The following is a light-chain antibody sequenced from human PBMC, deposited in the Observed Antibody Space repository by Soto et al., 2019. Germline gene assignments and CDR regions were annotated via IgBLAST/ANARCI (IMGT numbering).Light chain of an antibody. J-gene: IGLJ1*01. CDR3: GTWNSRLPIFA. V-gene: IGLV1-51*02. CDR2: END. CDR1: SSNIGKYY. Sequence: QSVRTQPPSVSAAPGQKVTMSCSGSSSNIGKYYVSWHQQLPGTAPKLLIYENDKRPSGIPDRFSGSKSGTSATLGITGPEAGDEADDYCGTWNSRLPIFAFGPGTKFTVL.